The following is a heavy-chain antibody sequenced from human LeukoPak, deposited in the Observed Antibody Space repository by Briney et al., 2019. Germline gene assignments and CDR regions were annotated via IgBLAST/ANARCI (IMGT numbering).Heavy chain of an antibody. D-gene: IGHD1-26*01. CDR2: ISWNSGSI. Sequence: GGSLRLSCAASGFTFDDYAMHWVRQAPGKGLEWVSGISWNSGSIGYADSVKGRFTISRDNAKNSLYLQMNSLRAEDTALYYCAKGLSGSYSGGAFGIWGQGTMVTVSS. CDR3: AKGLSGSYSGGAFGI. J-gene: IGHJ3*02. CDR1: GFTFDDYA. V-gene: IGHV3-9*01.